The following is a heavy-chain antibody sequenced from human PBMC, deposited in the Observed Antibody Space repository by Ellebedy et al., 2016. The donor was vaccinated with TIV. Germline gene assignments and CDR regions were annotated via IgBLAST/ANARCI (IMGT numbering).Heavy chain of an antibody. CDR1: SGSFSGHD. V-gene: IGHV4-34*01. CDR2: VNHSGST. Sequence: SETLSLXXAVYSGSFSGHDWTWIPQPPGKGLEWIGEVNHSGSTKYSPSLKSRVTISVDTSKNQFSLKLSSVTAADTAVYYCARLDTSVTMVRGVTSYYYYGMDVWGQGTTVTVSS. J-gene: IGHJ6*02. D-gene: IGHD3-10*01. CDR3: ARLDTSVTMVRGVTSYYYYGMDV.